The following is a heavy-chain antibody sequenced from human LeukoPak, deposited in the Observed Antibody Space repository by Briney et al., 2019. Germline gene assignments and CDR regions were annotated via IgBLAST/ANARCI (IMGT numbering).Heavy chain of an antibody. Sequence: PGGSLRLSCAASGFTFSWYWMHWVRQAPGKGLVWVSRINSEGSSTNYADSVKGRFTISRDNARNTMSLQMNGLRGEDTAVYYCARGDTDIVSAGIIAYWGHGTLVTVSS. CDR1: GFTFSWYW. CDR2: INSEGSST. D-gene: IGHD5-18*01. J-gene: IGHJ4*01. CDR3: ARGDTDIVSAGIIAY. V-gene: IGHV3-74*01.